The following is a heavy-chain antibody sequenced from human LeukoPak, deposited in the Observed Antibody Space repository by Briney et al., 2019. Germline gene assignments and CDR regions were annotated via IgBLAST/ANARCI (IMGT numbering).Heavy chain of an antibody. Sequence: ASVEVSCKASGYTFTIYYMHWVRQAPGQGLEWMGWINPNSGATTYAQRFQGRVTMTRDTSISTAYMELSGLTSDDTGVYYCARNPPYCTSTDCYNDYWGQGTLVTVSS. CDR2: INPNSGAT. CDR3: ARNPPYCTSTDCYNDY. J-gene: IGHJ4*02. CDR1: GYTFTIYY. V-gene: IGHV1-2*02. D-gene: IGHD2-2*02.